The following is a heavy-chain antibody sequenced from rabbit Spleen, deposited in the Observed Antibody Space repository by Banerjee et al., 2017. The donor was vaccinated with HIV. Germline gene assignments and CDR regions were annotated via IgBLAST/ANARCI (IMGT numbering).Heavy chain of an antibody. CDR1: GFSFSDRDV. D-gene: IGHD2-1*01. V-gene: IGHV1S45*01. CDR3: VRDRANIGGDYGPYYFDL. CDR2: INAATGKP. Sequence: QEELEESGGGLVKPEGSLTLTCKASGFSFSDRDVMCWVRQAPGKGLEWIACINAATGKPVYATWAKGRFTISKTSSTTVTLQMTSLTAADTATYFCVRDRANIGGDYGPYYFDLWGPGTLVTVS. J-gene: IGHJ4*01.